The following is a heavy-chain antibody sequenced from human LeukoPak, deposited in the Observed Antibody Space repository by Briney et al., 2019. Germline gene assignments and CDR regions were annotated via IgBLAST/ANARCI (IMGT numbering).Heavy chain of an antibody. CDR1: GFTFSDVW. V-gene: IGHV3-7*01. D-gene: IGHD4-11*01. Sequence: GGSLRLSCAASGFTFSDVWMGWVRQAPGKGLEWVANINQGGSESYYVDSVKGRFTISRDNAKKSLFLQMNSLRAEDTAVYYCTKGRSNHYWGQGTLVTVST. CDR2: INQGGSES. J-gene: IGHJ4*02. CDR3: TKGRSNHY.